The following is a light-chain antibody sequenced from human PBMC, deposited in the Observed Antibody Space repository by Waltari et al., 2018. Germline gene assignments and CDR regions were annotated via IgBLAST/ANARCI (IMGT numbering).Light chain of an antibody. V-gene: IGKV3-20*01. CDR2: GAS. CDR3: QQYGSTPPG. Sequence: VLTQSPGTLSLSPGETATLSCTASQPVSSNYLAWYQQKPGQTPRLLIYGASNRATVVPDRFTGSGSLTDFTLTINGLEPEDFAVYYCQQYGSTPPGFGQGTHLQIK. CDR1: QPVSSNY. J-gene: IGKJ2*01.